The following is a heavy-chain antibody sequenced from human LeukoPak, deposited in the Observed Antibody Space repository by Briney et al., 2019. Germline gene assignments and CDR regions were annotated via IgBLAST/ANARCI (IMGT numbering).Heavy chain of an antibody. D-gene: IGHD3-3*01. Sequence: VKVSCKASGYTFTSYGISWVRQAPGQGLEWMGGIIPIFGTANYAQKFQGRVTITTDESTSTAYMELSSLRSEDTAVYYCAREWGPRRFSHYYFDYWGQGTLVTVSS. CDR2: IIPIFGTA. CDR1: GYTFTSYG. J-gene: IGHJ4*02. V-gene: IGHV1-69*13. CDR3: AREWGPRRFSHYYFDY.